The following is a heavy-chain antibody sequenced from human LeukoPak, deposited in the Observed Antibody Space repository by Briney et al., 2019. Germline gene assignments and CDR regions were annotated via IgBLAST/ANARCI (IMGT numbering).Heavy chain of an antibody. J-gene: IGHJ4*02. CDR2: INHSGST. CDR1: GGSFSGYY. V-gene: IGHV4-34*01. D-gene: IGHD6-13*01. Sequence: SETLPLTCAVYGGSFSGYYWSWIRQPPGKGLEWIGEINHSGSTNYNPSLKSRVTISVDTSKNQFSLKLSSVTAADTAVYYCARGFTPATYSSSWYPGYFDYWGQGTLVTVSS. CDR3: ARGFTPATYSSSWYPGYFDY.